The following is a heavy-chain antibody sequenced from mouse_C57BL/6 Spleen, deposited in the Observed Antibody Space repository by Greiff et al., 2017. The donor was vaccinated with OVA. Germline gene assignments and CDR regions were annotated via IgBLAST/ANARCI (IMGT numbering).Heavy chain of an antibody. CDR2: IYPGDGDT. CDR1: GYAFSSYW. J-gene: IGHJ3*01. Sequence: VQLQQSGAELVKPGASVTISCKASGYAFSSYWMNWVKQRPGKGLEWIGQIYPGDGDTNYNGKFKGKATLTADKYSSTAYMQLSSLTSEDSAVYFCARDYGSSYGFAYWGQGTLVTVSA. V-gene: IGHV1-80*01. CDR3: ARDYGSSYGFAY. D-gene: IGHD1-1*01.